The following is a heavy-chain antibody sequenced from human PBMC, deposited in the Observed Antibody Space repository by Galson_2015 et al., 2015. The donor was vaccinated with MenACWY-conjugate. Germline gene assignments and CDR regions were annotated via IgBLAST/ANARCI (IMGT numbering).Heavy chain of an antibody. CDR3: ARLAPYDSGGYQCWFDP. D-gene: IGHD3-22*01. Sequence: ETLSLTCTVSGGSISGYYWSWVRQPPGKGLEWIGYIYYTGRTNYNPSLKSRVTLSVDTSKNQFSLNLSSVTAADTAVYYCARLAPYDSGGYQCWFDPWGQGTLVTVSS. CDR1: GGSISGYY. CDR2: IYYTGRT. J-gene: IGHJ5*02. V-gene: IGHV4-59*08.